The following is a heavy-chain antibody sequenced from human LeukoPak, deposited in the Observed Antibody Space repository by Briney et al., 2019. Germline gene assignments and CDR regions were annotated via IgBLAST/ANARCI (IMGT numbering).Heavy chain of an antibody. D-gene: IGHD1-26*01. Sequence: GGSLRLSCAASRFTFSTYSMNWVRQAPGKGLEWVSYISSSSSTIYYADPVKGRFTISRDNAKNSLYLQMNSLRAEDTAVYYCLTVVETTIAAFDIWGQGTMVTVSS. CDR3: LTVVETTIAAFDI. CDR1: RFTFSTYS. V-gene: IGHV3-48*01. CDR2: ISSSSSTI. J-gene: IGHJ3*02.